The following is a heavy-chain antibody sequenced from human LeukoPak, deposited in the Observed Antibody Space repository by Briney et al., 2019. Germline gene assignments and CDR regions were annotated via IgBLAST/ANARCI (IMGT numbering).Heavy chain of an antibody. CDR3: ARDQASCSSTSCYRGWFDP. D-gene: IGHD2-2*01. V-gene: IGHV3-23*01. J-gene: IGHJ5*02. CDR1: GITLSNYG. Sequence: GGSLRLSCAVSGITLSNYGMSWVRQAPGKGLEWVAGISGSGGSTNYADSVKGRFTISRDNLKNSLYLQMNSLRAEDTAVYYCARDQASCSSTSCYRGWFDPWGQGTLVTVSS. CDR2: ISGSGGST.